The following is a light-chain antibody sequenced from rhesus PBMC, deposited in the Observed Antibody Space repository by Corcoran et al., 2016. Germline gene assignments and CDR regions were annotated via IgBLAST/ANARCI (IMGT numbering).Light chain of an antibody. CDR1: SSVSTS. CDR2: GTS. J-gene: IGKJ1*01. V-gene: IGKV3-42*01. Sequence: EIVLTQSPTSMAVSQGERVTISCTASSSVSTSYLHWYQQKPGFPPWLLVYGTSSLASGVPARFSGSGSGTFYTLTISSMEAEDAANYYCQQGNSIPWTFGQGTKVEIK. CDR3: QQGNSIPWT.